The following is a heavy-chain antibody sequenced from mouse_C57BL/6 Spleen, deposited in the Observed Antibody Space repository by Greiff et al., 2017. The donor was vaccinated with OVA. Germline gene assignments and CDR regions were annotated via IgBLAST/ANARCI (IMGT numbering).Heavy chain of an antibody. Sequence: VKLMESGAELARPGASVKLSCKASGYTFTSYGISWVKQRTGQGLEWIGEIYPRSGNTYYNEKFKGKATLTADKSSSTAYMELRSLTSEDSAVYFCARDNDGDYAMDYWGQGTSVTVSS. J-gene: IGHJ4*01. CDR1: GYTFTSYG. D-gene: IGHD2-12*01. CDR2: IYPRSGNT. CDR3: ARDNDGDYAMDY. V-gene: IGHV1-81*01.